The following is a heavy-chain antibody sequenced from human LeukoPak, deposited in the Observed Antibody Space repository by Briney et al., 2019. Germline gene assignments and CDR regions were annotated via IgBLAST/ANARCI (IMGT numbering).Heavy chain of an antibody. CDR3: ARAPFGLPFDY. J-gene: IGHJ4*02. V-gene: IGHV1-2*02. CDR2: INPNSGGT. D-gene: IGHD3-16*01. CDR1: GYTFTGYY. Sequence: ASVKVSCKASGYTFTGYYMHWVRQAPGQGLEWMAWINPNSGGTNYAQKFQGRVTMTRDTSISTAYMELSRLTSDDTAVYYCARAPFGLPFDYWGQGSLVTVSS.